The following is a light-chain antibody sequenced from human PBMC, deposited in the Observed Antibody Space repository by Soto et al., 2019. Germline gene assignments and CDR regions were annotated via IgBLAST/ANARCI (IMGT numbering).Light chain of an antibody. V-gene: IGKV1-17*01. CDR1: QGIRDA. CDR3: LQHSDYPFT. CDR2: SAS. Sequence: DIQMTQSPSSLSASVGDRVTITCRASQGIRDALGWYQQKPGKVPTRLIYSASSLHRGVPSRFSGSGSETEFTLTINSLQPEDFATYSCLQHSDYPFTFGQGTRLEI. J-gene: IGKJ2*01.